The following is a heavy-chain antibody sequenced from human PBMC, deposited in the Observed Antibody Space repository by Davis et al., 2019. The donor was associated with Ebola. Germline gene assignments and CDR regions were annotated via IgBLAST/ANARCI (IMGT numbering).Heavy chain of an antibody. J-gene: IGHJ4*02. CDR2: IIPIFGTA. Sequence: SVKVSCKASGNTISTYTIDWVRQAPGQGLEWMGGIIPIFGTANYAQKFQGRVTITADESTSTAYMELSSLRSEDTAVYYCAREREVIYYYDSSGYYFFDYWGQGTLVTVSS. CDR3: AREREVIYYYDSSGYYFFDY. CDR1: GNTISTYT. V-gene: IGHV1-69*13. D-gene: IGHD3-22*01.